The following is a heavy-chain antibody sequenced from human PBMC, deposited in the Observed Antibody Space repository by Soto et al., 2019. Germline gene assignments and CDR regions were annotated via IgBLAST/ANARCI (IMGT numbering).Heavy chain of an antibody. D-gene: IGHD2-2*01. CDR3: ARGRYCSSTSCNTYGMDV. CDR2: IWYDGSNK. V-gene: IGHV3-33*01. CDR1: GFTFSSYG. Sequence: QVQLVESGGGVVQPGRSLRLSCAASGFTFSSYGLHWVRQAPGKGLEWVAVIWYDGSNKYYADSVKGRFTISSDNSKNTLYLQMNSLRAEDTAVYYCARGRYCSSTSCNTYGMDVWGHGTTVTVSS. J-gene: IGHJ6*02.